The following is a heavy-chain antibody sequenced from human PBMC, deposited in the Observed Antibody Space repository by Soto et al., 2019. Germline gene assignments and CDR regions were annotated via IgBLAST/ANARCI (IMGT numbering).Heavy chain of an antibody. CDR1: GASISRYY. Sequence: PSETLSLTCTVSGASISRYYWSWIRQSPGKGLEWIGYLYNTGSTIYNPSLKSRVTISVDTSKNQFSPKLSSVTAADTAVYYCARRLYYDSSGFEGGGMDVWGQGTTVTVSS. CDR2: LYNTGST. D-gene: IGHD3-22*01. V-gene: IGHV4-59*08. J-gene: IGHJ6*02. CDR3: ARRLYYDSSGFEGGGMDV.